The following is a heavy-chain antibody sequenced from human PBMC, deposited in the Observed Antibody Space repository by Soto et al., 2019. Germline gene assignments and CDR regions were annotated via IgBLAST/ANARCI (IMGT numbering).Heavy chain of an antibody. D-gene: IGHD3-16*01. CDR3: ARGAGGALGRGSHFDY. CDR2: ISYDGSNK. V-gene: IGHV3-30-3*01. J-gene: IGHJ4*02. CDR1: GFTFSSYA. Sequence: QVQLVESGGGVVQPGRSLRLSCAASGFTFSSYAMHWARQAPGKGLEWVAVISYDGSNKYYADSVKGRFTISRDNSKNTLYLQMNSLRAEDTAVYYCARGAGGALGRGSHFDYWGQGTLVTVSS.